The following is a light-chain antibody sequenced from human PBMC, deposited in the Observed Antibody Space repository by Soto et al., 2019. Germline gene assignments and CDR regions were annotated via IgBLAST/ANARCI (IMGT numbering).Light chain of an antibody. Sequence: DIVMTQTPLSLPVTPGAPASISCRSSQSLFDSDDGTTYLDWYLQKPGQSPQLLIYLGSSRASGVPDRFSGSGSGTDFTLTISRVEAEDVGFYYCMQALQAPLTFGQGTKVDIK. CDR1: QSLFDSDDGTTY. J-gene: IGKJ1*01. CDR2: LGS. V-gene: IGKV2-28*01. CDR3: MQALQAPLT.